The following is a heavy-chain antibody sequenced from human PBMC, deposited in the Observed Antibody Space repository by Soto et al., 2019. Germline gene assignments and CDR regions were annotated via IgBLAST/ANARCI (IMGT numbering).Heavy chain of an antibody. J-gene: IGHJ6*02. CDR2: IIPISGTA. Sequence: QVQLVQSGAEVKKPGSSVKVSCKASGSTFSSYAISWARQAPGQGLEWMGGIIPISGTANYAQKFQGRVTITADESTSNACMELSSLRSEDTAVYYCARSQGSSTSLEIYYYYYYGMDVWGQGTTVTVSS. D-gene: IGHD2-2*01. V-gene: IGHV1-69*01. CDR1: GSTFSSYA. CDR3: ARSQGSSTSLEIYYYYYYGMDV.